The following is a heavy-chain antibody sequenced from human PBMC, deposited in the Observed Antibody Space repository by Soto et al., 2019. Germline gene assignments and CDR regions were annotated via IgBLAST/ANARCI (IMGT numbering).Heavy chain of an antibody. CDR3: AKDTAKYSNNWPAYYGLDV. V-gene: IGHV3-30*18. J-gene: IGHJ6*02. Sequence: QVQLVESGGGVVQPGRSLRLSCAASGLNFSSFGMHWVRQSPGKGLEWVAVISFDGSNKYYADSVKGRLTIYRDNCKNTLSLQMNSLKAEDTAVYYCAKDTAKYSNNWPAYYGLDVWGQVTTVTVSS. CDR1: GLNFSSFG. D-gene: IGHD1-1*01. CDR2: ISFDGSNK.